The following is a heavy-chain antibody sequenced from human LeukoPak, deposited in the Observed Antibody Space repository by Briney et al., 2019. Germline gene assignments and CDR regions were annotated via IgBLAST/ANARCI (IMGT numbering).Heavy chain of an antibody. CDR3: ARDRPRSIAAAKGWFDP. CDR1: GYTFTNYA. D-gene: IGHD6-13*01. Sequence: ASVKVSCKASGYTFTNYAMHWVRQAPGQRLEWMGWINTGNGNTKYSQEFQGRVTITRDTSANTAYMELSSLRSDDTAVYYCARDRPRSIAAAKGWFDPWGQGTLVTVSS. CDR2: INTGNGNT. J-gene: IGHJ5*02. V-gene: IGHV1-3*04.